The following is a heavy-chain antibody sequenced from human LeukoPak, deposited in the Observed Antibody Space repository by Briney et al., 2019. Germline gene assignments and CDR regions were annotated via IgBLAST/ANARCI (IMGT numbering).Heavy chain of an antibody. D-gene: IGHD3-3*01. Sequence: GESLKISCKGSGYSFTSYWIGWVRQMPGKGLEWMGIIYPGDSDTRYSPSFQGQVTISADKSISTAYLQWSSLKASDTAMYYCARFNGGWSGYPNWFDPWGQGTLVTVSS. CDR1: GYSFTSYW. CDR2: IYPGDSDT. V-gene: IGHV5-51*01. J-gene: IGHJ5*02. CDR3: ARFNGGWSGYPNWFDP.